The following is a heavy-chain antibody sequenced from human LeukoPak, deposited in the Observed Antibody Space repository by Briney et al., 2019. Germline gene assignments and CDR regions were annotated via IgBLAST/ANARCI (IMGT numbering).Heavy chain of an antibody. J-gene: IGHJ4*02. CDR1: GVSISSYY. Sequence: PSETLSLTCTVSGVSISSYYWSWIRQPPGKGLEWIGYIYYSGSTKYNPSLKSRVTISVDTSKNQFSLRLSSVTAADTAAYYCARTLTDGILDYWGQGTLVTVSS. CDR2: IYYSGST. CDR3: ARTLTDGILDY. V-gene: IGHV4-59*01. D-gene: IGHD7-27*01.